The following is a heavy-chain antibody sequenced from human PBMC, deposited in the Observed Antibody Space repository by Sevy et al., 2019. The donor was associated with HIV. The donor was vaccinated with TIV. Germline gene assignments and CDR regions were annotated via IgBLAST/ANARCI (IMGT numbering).Heavy chain of an antibody. Sequence: NPGRSLRLSCAGSGFTFSNTWMSWVRQAPGKGLEWIGRIKSKTDGGTTDYAAPMKGRFSISRDDSKNTLFLQMNSLKTEDTAVYYCTTQWFWGQGTLVTVSS. CDR2: IKSKTDGGTT. V-gene: IGHV3-15*01. J-gene: IGHJ4*02. D-gene: IGHD3-22*01. CDR1: GFTFSNTW. CDR3: TTQWF.